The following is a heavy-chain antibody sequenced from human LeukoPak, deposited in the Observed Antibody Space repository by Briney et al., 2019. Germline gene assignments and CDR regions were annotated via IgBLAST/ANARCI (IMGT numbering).Heavy chain of an antibody. Sequence: GGTLRLSCAASGFTFSSYEMNWVRQAPGKGLEWVSYISSSGSTFYYADSVKGRFTISRDNAKNSVYLQMSSLRAEDTAVYYCARAGPFEIWGQGTMVCVSS. CDR1: GFTFSSYE. CDR2: ISSSGSTF. CDR3: ARAGPFEI. V-gene: IGHV3-48*03. J-gene: IGHJ3*02.